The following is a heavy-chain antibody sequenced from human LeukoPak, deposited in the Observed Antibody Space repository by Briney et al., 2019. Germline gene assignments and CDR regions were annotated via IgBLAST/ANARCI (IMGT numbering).Heavy chain of an antibody. V-gene: IGHV4-59*01. CDR1: GGSISSSY. CDR2: IYYSGST. D-gene: IGHD6-19*01. CDR3: ARVGQGLAVAGTFGY. Sequence: SETPSLTCTVSGGSISSSYWSWIRQPPGKGLEWIGYIYYSGSTTYNPSLKSRVTISVDTSKNQFSLKLNSVTAADTAVYYCARVGQGLAVAGTFGYWGQGTLVTVSS. J-gene: IGHJ4*02.